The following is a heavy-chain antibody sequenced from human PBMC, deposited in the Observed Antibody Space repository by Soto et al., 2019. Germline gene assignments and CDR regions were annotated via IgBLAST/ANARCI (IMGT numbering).Heavy chain of an antibody. CDR1: GFTFSSYS. CDR3: ARVVEYQLRSYYYYYMDV. Sequence: PGGSLRLSCAASGFTFSSYSMNWVRQAPGKGLEWVSSISSSSSYIYYADSVKGRFTISRDNAKNSLYLQMNSLRAEDTAVYYCARVVEYQLRSYYYYYMDVWGKGTTVTVSS. CDR2: ISSSSSYI. D-gene: IGHD2-2*01. V-gene: IGHV3-21*01. J-gene: IGHJ6*03.